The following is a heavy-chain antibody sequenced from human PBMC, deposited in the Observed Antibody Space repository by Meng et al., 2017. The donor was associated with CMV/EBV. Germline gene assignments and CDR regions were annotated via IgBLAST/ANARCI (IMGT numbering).Heavy chain of an antibody. V-gene: IGHV1-2*02. CDR2: INPNSGGT. CDR1: GNTFTSYY. D-gene: IGHD6-6*01. J-gene: IGHJ5*02. Sequence: ASVKVSCKASGNTFTSYYMHWVRQAPGQGLEWMGWINPNSGGTNYAQKFQGRVTMTRDTSISTAYMELSRLRSDDTAVYYCARDRSSSDSYNWFDPWGQGTLVTVSS. CDR3: ARDRSSSDSYNWFDP.